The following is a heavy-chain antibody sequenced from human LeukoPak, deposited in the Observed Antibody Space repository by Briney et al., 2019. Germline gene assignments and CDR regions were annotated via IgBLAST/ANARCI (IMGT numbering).Heavy chain of an antibody. V-gene: IGHV3-23*01. CDR2: VGGDDRT. Sequence: PGGSLRLSCVASGFTLSGNAMSWVRQVPGRGLEWVSGVGGDDRTHYADSVRGRFTISRDNSMNTVSLDMNRLRVEDTAVYYCAKDLSWWAAADHWGQGALVTVAS. D-gene: IGHD2-15*01. CDR1: GFTLSGNA. CDR3: AKDLSWWAAADH. J-gene: IGHJ1*01.